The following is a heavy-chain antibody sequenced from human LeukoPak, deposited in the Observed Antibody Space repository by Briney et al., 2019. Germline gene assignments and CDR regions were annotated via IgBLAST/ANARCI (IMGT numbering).Heavy chain of an antibody. CDR2: IYHSGST. D-gene: IGHD6-13*01. CDR3: ARESRYSSSWYFSYYYYYMDV. V-gene: IGHV4-38-2*02. J-gene: IGHJ6*03. Sequence: SETLSLTCTVSGYSISSGYYWGWIRQPPGKGLEWIGSIYHSGSTYYNPSLKSRVTISVDTSKNQFSLKLSSVTAADTAVYYCARESRYSSSWYFSYYYYYMDVWGKGTTVTVSS. CDR1: GYSISSGYY.